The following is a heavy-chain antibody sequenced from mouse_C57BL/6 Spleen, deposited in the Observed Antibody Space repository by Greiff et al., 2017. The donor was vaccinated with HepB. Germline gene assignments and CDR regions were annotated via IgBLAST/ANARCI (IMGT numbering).Heavy chain of an antibody. Sequence: VHVKQSGPELVKPGASVKISCKASGYSFTDYNMNWVKQSNGKSLEWIGVINPNYGTTSYNQKFKGKATLTVDQSSSTAYMQLNSLTSEDSAVYYCASNWGYAMDYWGQGTSVTVSS. J-gene: IGHJ4*01. CDR3: ASNWGYAMDY. V-gene: IGHV1-39*01. D-gene: IGHD4-1*02. CDR1: GYSFTDYN. CDR2: INPNYGTT.